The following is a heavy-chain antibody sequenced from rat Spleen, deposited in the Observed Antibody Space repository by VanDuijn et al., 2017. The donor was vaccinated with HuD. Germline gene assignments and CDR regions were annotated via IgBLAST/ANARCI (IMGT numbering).Heavy chain of an antibody. CDR2: IWTGGNT. CDR3: TRSGYYYSSYVPYFDY. Sequence: QVQLKESGPGLVQPSQTLSLTCTVSGFSLSSYGVIWVRQPPGKGLEWMGVIWTGGNTAYNSLLKSRLSISRDTSRSQVFLKMNSLQTDGTAIYFCTRSGYYYSSYVPYFDYWGQGVMVTVSS. J-gene: IGHJ2*01. D-gene: IGHD1-2*01. CDR1: GFSLSSYG. V-gene: IGHV2-13*01.